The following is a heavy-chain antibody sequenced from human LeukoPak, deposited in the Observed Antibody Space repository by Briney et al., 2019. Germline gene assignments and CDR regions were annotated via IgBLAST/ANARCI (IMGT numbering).Heavy chain of an antibody. D-gene: IGHD2-2*01. Sequence: GGSLRLSCAASGFTFSSYEMNWVHQAPGKGLEWVSYISSSGSTIYYADSVKGRFTISRDNAKNSLYLQMNSLRAEDTAVYYCARADSKYQLLWGHFDYWGQGTLVTVSS. CDR3: ARADSKYQLLWGHFDY. J-gene: IGHJ4*02. CDR2: ISSSGSTI. CDR1: GFTFSSYE. V-gene: IGHV3-48*03.